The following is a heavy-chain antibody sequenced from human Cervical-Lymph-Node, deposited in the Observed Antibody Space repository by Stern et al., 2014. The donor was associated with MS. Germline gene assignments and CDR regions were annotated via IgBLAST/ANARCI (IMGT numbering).Heavy chain of an antibody. Sequence: QLQLQESGPGLVKPSETLSLTCTVSGGSISSSSYYWGCIRQPPGKGLEGIGSIYYSRSTSYTPPPKGRFTMSLDTSKTQSPVKLSSVTAADTAVYYCARLTSGIAANFDYWGQGTLVTVSS. CDR2: IYYSRST. CDR1: GGSISSSSYY. V-gene: IGHV4-39*01. D-gene: IGHD6-13*01. J-gene: IGHJ4*02. CDR3: ARLTSGIAANFDY.